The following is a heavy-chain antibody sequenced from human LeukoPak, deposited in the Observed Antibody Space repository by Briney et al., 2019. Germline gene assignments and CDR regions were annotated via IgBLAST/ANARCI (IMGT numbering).Heavy chain of an antibody. CDR2: IYHSGST. CDR1: GGSISSSNW. Sequence: SETLSLTCAVSGGSISSSNWWSWVRQPPGKGLAWIGEIYHSGSTNYNPSLKSRVTISVDKSKNQFSLKLSSVTAADTAVYYCARSSVVPAASNWFDPWGQGTLVTVSS. V-gene: IGHV4-4*02. CDR3: ARSSVVPAASNWFDP. J-gene: IGHJ5*02. D-gene: IGHD2-2*01.